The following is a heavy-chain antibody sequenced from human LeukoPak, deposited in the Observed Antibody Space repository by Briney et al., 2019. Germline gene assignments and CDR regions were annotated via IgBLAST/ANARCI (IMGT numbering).Heavy chain of an antibody. J-gene: IGHJ1*01. CDR1: GFTFSSYG. Sequence: PGGSLRLSCAASGFTFSSYGMHWVRQAPGKGLEWVAVISYDGSNKYYADSVKGRFTISRDNSKNTLYLQMNSLRAEDTAVYYCATPMIQDYFQHWGQGTLVTVSS. D-gene: IGHD3-22*01. CDR2: ISYDGSNK. CDR3: ATPMIQDYFQH. V-gene: IGHV3-30*03.